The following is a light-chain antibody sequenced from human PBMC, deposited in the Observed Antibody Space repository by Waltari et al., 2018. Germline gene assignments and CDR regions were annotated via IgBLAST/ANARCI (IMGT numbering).Light chain of an antibody. CDR2: GAS. CDR1: QSVSRA. CDR3: QHYLRLPVT. J-gene: IGKJ1*01. Sequence: EIVLMQSPGTLSVSLGDRATLSCRASQSVSRALTWYQQKPGQAPRFLIYGASTRATGIPDRFSGSGSGTDFSLTISRLEPDDFAVYYCQHYLRLPVTFGQGTTVEI. V-gene: IGKV3-20*01.